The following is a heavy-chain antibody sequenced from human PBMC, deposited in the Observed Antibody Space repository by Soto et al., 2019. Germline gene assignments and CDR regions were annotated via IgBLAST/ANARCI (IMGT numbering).Heavy chain of an antibody. CDR3: ATEIWANPDS. D-gene: IGHD5-12*01. CDR2: ISSSSSTI. CDR1: ALTCSSYA. V-gene: IGHV3-48*04. J-gene: IGHJ4*02. Sequence: VGSLRLSCAASALTCSSYAMRWVRQAPGKGLEWVSYISSSSSTIYYADSVKGRFTISRDNAKNSLFLQMNNLTVEDTAVYYCATEIWANPDSWGQGTLVTVSS.